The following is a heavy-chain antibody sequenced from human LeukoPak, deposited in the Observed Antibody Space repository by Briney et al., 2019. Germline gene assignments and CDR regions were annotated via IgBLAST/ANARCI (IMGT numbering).Heavy chain of an antibody. V-gene: IGHV3-30*18. CDR1: GFTFSSYG. CDR2: ISYDGSNK. CDR3: AKDQSIASMDV. Sequence: GGSLRLSCAASGFTFSSYGMHWVRQAPGKGLEWVSVISYDGSNKYYADSVKGRFTISRDNSKNTLYLQMNSLRAEDTAVYYCAKDQSIASMDVWGQGTTVTVSS. D-gene: IGHD6-6*01. J-gene: IGHJ6*02.